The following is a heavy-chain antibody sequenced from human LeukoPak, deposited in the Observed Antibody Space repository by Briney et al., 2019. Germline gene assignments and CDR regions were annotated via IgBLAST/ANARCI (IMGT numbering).Heavy chain of an antibody. D-gene: IGHD2-15*01. CDR1: GGSISSYY. Sequence: PSETLSLTCTVSGGSISSYYWGWIRQPPGKGLEWIGSIYYSGSTYYNPSLKSRVTISVDTSKNQFSLKLSSVTAADTAVYYCARGHRIFGGDYYYYGMDVWGQGTTVTVSS. V-gene: IGHV4-39*01. J-gene: IGHJ6*02. CDR3: ARGHRIFGGDYYYYGMDV. CDR2: IYYSGST.